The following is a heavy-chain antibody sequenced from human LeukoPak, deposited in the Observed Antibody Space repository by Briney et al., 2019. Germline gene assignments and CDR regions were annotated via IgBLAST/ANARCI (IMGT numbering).Heavy chain of an antibody. CDR3: ADPPSDF. J-gene: IGHJ4*02. V-gene: IGHV3-7*01. CDR2: INQDGSEK. Sequence: GGSLRLSCATSGFNFNSKWMTWVRQAPGKGLEWVANINQDGSEKYHGDSVKGRFTISRDNAKSSLFLEMSSLRAEDTAVYYCADPPSDFWGQGTLIAVSS. CDR1: GFNFNSKW.